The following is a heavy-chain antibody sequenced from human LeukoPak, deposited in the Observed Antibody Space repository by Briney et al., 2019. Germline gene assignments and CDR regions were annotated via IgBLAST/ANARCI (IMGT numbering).Heavy chain of an antibody. CDR1: GYTFTGYY. CDR2: INPNSGGT. V-gene: IGHV1-2*06. J-gene: IGHJ4*02. Sequence: ASVKVSCKASGYTFTGYYMHWVRQAPGQGLEWMGRINPNSGGTNYAQKFQGRVTMTRDTSISTAYMELSRLRSDDTAVYYCARGYSSGWTLYYFDYWGQGTLVTVSS. CDR3: ARGYSSGWTLYYFDY. D-gene: IGHD6-19*01.